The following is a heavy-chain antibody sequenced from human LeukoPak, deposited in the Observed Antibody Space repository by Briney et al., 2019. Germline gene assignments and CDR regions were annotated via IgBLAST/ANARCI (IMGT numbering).Heavy chain of an antibody. CDR3: ARSHIVVVTATRKAFDI. V-gene: IGHV7-4-1*02. J-gene: IGHJ3*02. D-gene: IGHD2-21*02. Sequence: ASVKVSCKASGYTFTSYAMNWVRQAPGQGLEWMGWINTNTGSPTYAQGFTGRFVFSLDTSVSTAYLQISSLKAEDTAVYYCARSHIVVVTATRKAFDIWGQGTMVTVSS. CDR2: INTNTGSP. CDR1: GYTFTSYA.